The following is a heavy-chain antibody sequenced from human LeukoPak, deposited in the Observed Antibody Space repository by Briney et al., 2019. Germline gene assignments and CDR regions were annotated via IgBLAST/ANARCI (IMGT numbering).Heavy chain of an antibody. V-gene: IGHV5-51*01. CDR3: ASGSSGWYDY. CDR1: EYSFTTYW. Sequence: GESLKISGKGSEYSFTTYWIGWVRQMPGKGLEWMGMIYPGDSDTRYSPSFQGQVTISADKSITTAYLQWSSLKASDTAMYYCASGSSGWYDYWGQGTLVTVSS. D-gene: IGHD6-19*01. J-gene: IGHJ4*02. CDR2: IYPGDSDT.